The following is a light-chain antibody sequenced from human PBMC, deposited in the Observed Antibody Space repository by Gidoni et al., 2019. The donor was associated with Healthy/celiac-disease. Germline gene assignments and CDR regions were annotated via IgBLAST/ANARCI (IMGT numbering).Light chain of an antibody. J-gene: IGLJ3*02. V-gene: IGLV6-57*03. CDR2: EDN. CDR3: RSYDSSAWV. CDR1: SGSIASNC. Sequence: NFMLTHPHPVSESPGQPVTISCTRSSGSIASNCVLWYQQRPGSAPTAVIYEDNQSPSGVPDRCSGSLGSSSSSASLASSELKTEEEADCCCRSYDSSAWVFGGGTKLTVL.